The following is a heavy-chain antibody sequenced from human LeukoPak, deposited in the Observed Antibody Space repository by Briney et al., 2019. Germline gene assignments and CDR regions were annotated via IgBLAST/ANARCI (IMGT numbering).Heavy chain of an antibody. Sequence: PGGSLRLSCAASGFTFSSYAMSWVRQAPGKGLEWVSAISGSGGSTYYADSVKGRFTISRDNSKNTLYLQMNSLRAEDTAVYYCAKDRHSSGCYSIYDYWGQGTLVTVSS. CDR2: ISGSGGST. CDR1: GFTFSSYA. J-gene: IGHJ4*02. V-gene: IGHV3-23*01. D-gene: IGHD6-19*01. CDR3: AKDRHSSGCYSIYDY.